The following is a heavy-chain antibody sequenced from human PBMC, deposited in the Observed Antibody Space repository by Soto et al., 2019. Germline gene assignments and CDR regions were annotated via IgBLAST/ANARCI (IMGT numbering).Heavy chain of an antibody. J-gene: IGHJ6*02. CDR3: ARSREGGFWSGYYPNYYYYGMDV. D-gene: IGHD3-3*01. CDR2: IYYSGST. V-gene: IGHV4-59*01. Sequence: KPSETLSLTCTVSGGSISSYYWSWIRQPPGKGLEWIGYIYYSGSTNYNPSLKSRVTISVDTSKNQFSLKLSSVTAADTAVYYCARSREGGFWSGYYPNYYYYGMDVWGQGTTVT. CDR1: GGSISSYY.